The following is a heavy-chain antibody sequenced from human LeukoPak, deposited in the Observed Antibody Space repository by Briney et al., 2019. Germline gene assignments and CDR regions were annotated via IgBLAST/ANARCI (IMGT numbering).Heavy chain of an antibody. CDR2: IYPGDSDT. CDR3: ARHVGVLRFLEWSPGVSFDI. Sequence: GESLKISCKGSGYSFTSYWIGWVRQMPGKGLEWMGIIYPGDSDTRYSPSFQGQVTISADKSISTAYLQWSSLKASDTAMYYCARHVGVLRFLEWSPGVSFDIWGQGTMVTVSS. D-gene: IGHD3-3*01. CDR1: GYSFTSYW. V-gene: IGHV5-51*01. J-gene: IGHJ3*02.